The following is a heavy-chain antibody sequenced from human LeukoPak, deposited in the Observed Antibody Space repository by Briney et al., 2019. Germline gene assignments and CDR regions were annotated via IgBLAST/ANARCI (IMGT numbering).Heavy chain of an antibody. CDR3: GRRPGGAIEY. J-gene: IGHJ4*02. Sequence: SETLSLTCTVSGGSISSNNYYWGWIRQPPGKGLEWIGSISYGGTTYYNPSLESRVIISVDTSKNQFSLNLSSVTAADTAVYYCGRRPGGAIEYWGQGTLVTVSS. CDR2: ISYGGTT. D-gene: IGHD2-2*02. CDR1: GGSISSNNYY. V-gene: IGHV4-39*01.